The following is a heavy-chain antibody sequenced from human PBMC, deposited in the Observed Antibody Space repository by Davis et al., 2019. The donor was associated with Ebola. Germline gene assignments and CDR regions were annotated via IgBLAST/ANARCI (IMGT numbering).Heavy chain of an antibody. CDR3: ARGSNMEWQQLVRYYYGMDV. V-gene: IGHV1-18*04. J-gene: IGHJ6*04. Sequence: ASVKVSCKASGYTFTSYGISWVRQAPGQGLEWMGWISAYNGNTNYAQKLQGRVTMTTDTSTSTAYMELSSLRSEDTAVYYCARGSNMEWQQLVRYYYGMDVWGKGTTVTVSS. CDR2: ISAYNGNT. D-gene: IGHD6-13*01. CDR1: GYTFTSYG.